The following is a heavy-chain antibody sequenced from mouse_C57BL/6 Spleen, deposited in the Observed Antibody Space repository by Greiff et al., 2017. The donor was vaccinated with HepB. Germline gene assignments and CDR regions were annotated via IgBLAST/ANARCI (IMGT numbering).Heavy chain of an antibody. CDR2: INYDGSST. CDR1: GFTFSDYY. J-gene: IGHJ1*03. CDR3: ARDYGYDPWYFDV. V-gene: IGHV5-16*01. D-gene: IGHD2-2*01. Sequence: EVKLVESEGGLVQPGSSMKLSCTASGFTFSDYYMAWVRQVPEKGLEWVANINYDGSSTYYLDSLKSRFIISRDNAKNILYLQMSSLKSEDTATYYCARDYGYDPWYFDVWGTGTTVTVSS.